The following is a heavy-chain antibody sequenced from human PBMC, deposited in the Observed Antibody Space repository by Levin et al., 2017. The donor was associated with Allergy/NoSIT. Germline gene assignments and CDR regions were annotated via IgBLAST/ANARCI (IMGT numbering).Heavy chain of an antibody. J-gene: IGHJ6*02. V-gene: IGHV3-33*01. CDR2: IWFDGSNK. D-gene: IGHD6-13*01. CDR3: ARVKQQLAKGIYDNDGMDG. CDR1: GFTFSSYG. Sequence: GGSLRLSCAASGFTFSSYGMHWVRQAPGKGLEWVSVIWFDGSNKYYADSVKGRFTISRDNSKNTMYLQMNSRRAEDTAVYYCARVKQQLAKGIYDNDGMDGWGQGTTVTVSS.